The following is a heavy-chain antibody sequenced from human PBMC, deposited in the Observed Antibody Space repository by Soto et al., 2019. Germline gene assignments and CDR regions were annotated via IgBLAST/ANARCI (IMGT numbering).Heavy chain of an antibody. CDR2: INDDGTFT. Sequence: VQLVESGGGVIQPGGSLRLSCTASGFTFNMYWMHWVRQVAGKGLVWVSRINDDGTFTDYADSVKGRFTISRDNAKNSLYLEMNSLRAEDTAVYYCARESEDLTSNFDYWGQGTLVTVSS. CDR3: ARESEDLTSNFDY. CDR1: GFTFNMYW. V-gene: IGHV3-74*01. J-gene: IGHJ4*02.